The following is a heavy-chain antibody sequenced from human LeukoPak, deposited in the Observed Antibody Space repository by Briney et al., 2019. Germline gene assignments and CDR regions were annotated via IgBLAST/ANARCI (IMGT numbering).Heavy chain of an antibody. J-gene: IGHJ6*02. V-gene: IGHV3-49*04. CDR1: GFTFGDYA. Sequence: PGRSLRLSCTASGFTFGDYAMSWVRQAPGKGLEWVGFIRSKAYGGTTEYAASVKGRFTISRDDSKSIAYLQTNSLKTEDTAVYYCTRGPPLDYYGMDVWGQGTTVTVSS. CDR3: TRGPPLDYYGMDV. CDR2: IRSKAYGGTT.